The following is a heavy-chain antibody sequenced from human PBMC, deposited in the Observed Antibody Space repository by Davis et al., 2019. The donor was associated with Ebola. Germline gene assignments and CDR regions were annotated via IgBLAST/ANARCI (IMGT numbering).Heavy chain of an antibody. D-gene: IGHD2-2*01. V-gene: IGHV3-7*01. Sequence: GGSLRLSCAASGFTVSSNHMNWVRQAPGKGLEWVANIKQDGSEKYYVDSVKGRFTISRDNAKNSLYLQMNSLRAEDTAVYYCARVNRGADIVVVPEEEYYYYGMDVWGQGTTVTVSS. J-gene: IGHJ6*02. CDR1: GFTVSSNH. CDR3: ARVNRGADIVVVPEEEYYYYGMDV. CDR2: IKQDGSEK.